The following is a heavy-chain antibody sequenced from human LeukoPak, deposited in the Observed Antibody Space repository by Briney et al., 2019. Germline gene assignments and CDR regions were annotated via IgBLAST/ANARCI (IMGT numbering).Heavy chain of an antibody. Sequence: SVKVSCKASGGTFSSYAISWVRQAPGQGLEWMGGIIPIFGTANYAQKFQGRVTITADESTSTAYMELSSLRSEDTAVYYCARAYYYDSSGYYFSDYYYYYGMDVWGQGTTVTVSS. CDR2: IIPIFGTA. CDR3: ARAYYYDSSGYYFSDYYYYYGMDV. CDR1: GGTFSSYA. V-gene: IGHV1-69*13. D-gene: IGHD3-22*01. J-gene: IGHJ6*02.